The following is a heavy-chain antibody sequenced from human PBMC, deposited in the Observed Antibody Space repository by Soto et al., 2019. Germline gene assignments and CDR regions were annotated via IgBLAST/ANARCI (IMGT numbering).Heavy chain of an antibody. CDR3: ARWTGTTSPNKTGWGFDY. CDR1: GYTFTGYY. CDR2: INPNSGGT. D-gene: IGHD1-7*01. V-gene: IGHV1-2*02. J-gene: IGHJ4*02. Sequence: RASVKVSCKASGYTFTGYYMHWVRQAPGQGLEWMGWINPNSGGTNYAQKFQGRVTMTRDTSISTAYMELSRLRSDDTAVYYCARWTGTTSPNKTGWGFDYWGQGTLVTVSS.